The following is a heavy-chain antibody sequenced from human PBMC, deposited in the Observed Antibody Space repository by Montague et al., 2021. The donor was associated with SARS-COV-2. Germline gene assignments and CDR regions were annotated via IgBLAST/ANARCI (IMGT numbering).Heavy chain of an antibody. Sequence: TLSLTCTVSGGSISSGSYYWSWIRQPAGKGLEWIGRIYTSGSTNYNPSLKSRVTISVDTSKNQFSLKLSSVTAADTAVYYCARAPDVDTAMVIYYYAMDVWGQGTTVTVSS. J-gene: IGHJ6*02. CDR3: ARAPDVDTAMVIYYYAMDV. D-gene: IGHD5-18*01. V-gene: IGHV4-61*02. CDR2: IYTSGST. CDR1: GGSISSGSYY.